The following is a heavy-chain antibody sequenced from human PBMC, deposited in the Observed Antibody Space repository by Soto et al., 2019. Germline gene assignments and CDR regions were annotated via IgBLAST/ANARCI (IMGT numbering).Heavy chain of an antibody. CDR2: ISGSGGST. D-gene: IGHD2-21*02. J-gene: IGHJ4*02. CDR3: AKDDRTQKVTAIPLYFDY. CDR1: GFTFSSYA. V-gene: IGHV3-23*01. Sequence: EVQLLESGGGLVQPGGSLRLSCAASGFTFSSYAMSWVRQAPGKGLEWVSAISGSGGSTYYADSVKGRFTISRDNSKNTLYLQMNSLRAEDTAVYYCAKDDRTQKVTAIPLYFDYWGQGTLVTVSS.